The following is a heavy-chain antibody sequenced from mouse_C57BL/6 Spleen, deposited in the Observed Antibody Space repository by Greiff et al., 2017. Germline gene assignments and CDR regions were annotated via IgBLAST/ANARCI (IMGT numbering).Heavy chain of an antibody. J-gene: IGHJ2*01. CDR3: ARGDGITTVVDY. CDR1: GYSITSGYY. CDR2: ISYDGSN. D-gene: IGHD1-1*01. Sequence: EVQLQESGPGLVKPSQSLSLTCSVTGYSITSGYYWNWIRQFPGNKLEWMGYISYDGSNNYNPSLKNRISITRDTSKNQFFLKLNSVTTEDTATYYCARGDGITTVVDYWGQGTTLTVSS. V-gene: IGHV3-6*01.